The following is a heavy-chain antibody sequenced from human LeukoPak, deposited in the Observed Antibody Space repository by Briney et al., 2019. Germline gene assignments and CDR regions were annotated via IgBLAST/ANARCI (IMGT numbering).Heavy chain of an antibody. V-gene: IGHV4-61*02. J-gene: IGHJ4*02. Sequence: SETLALTRTVSGGSISSGSYYWSWIRQPAGKGLEWIGRIYTSGGTNYNPSLKSRVTISVDTSKNQYSLKLSSGTAADTVVYYCARVTTGGYYNCWGQGTLVTVSS. CDR3: ARVTTGGYYNC. CDR2: IYTSGGT. D-gene: IGHD3-22*01. CDR1: GGSISSGSYY.